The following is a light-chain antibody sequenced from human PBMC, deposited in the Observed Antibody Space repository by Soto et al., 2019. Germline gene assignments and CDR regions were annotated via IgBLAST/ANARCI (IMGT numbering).Light chain of an antibody. CDR2: DAS. CDR3: QQRSNWPPLT. Sequence: EIVLTQSPATLSLSPGERATLSCRASQSVSSYLAWYQHKPGQAPRLLIYDASNSATGIPARFSGSGSGTDFTLTISSLEHEDYAVYYCQQRSNWPPLTFGGGTKVEIK. V-gene: IGKV3-11*01. CDR1: QSVSSY. J-gene: IGKJ4*01.